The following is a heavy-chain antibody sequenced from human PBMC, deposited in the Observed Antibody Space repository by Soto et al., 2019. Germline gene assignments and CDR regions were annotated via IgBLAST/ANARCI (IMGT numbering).Heavy chain of an antibody. CDR3: AIDGVGPGTYYYYGMDV. J-gene: IGHJ6*02. CDR1: GGTFSSYA. V-gene: IGHV1-69*01. D-gene: IGHD2-15*01. Sequence: QVQLVQSGAEVKKPGSSVKVSSKASGGTFSSYAISWVRQAPGQGLEWMGGIIPIFGTANYAQKFQGRVTITADESTSTAYMELSSLRSEDTAVYYCAIDGVGPGTYYYYGMDVWGQGTTVTVSS. CDR2: IIPIFGTA.